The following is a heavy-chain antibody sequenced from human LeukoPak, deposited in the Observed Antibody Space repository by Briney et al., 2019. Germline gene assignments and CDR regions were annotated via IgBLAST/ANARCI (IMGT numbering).Heavy chain of an antibody. CDR3: AKGPPVDYGAGWGSGY. CDR2: ISGSGGST. J-gene: IGHJ4*02. Sequence: QAGGSLRLSCAASGFTFSSYAMSWVRQAPGKGLEWVSAISGSGGSTYYADSVKGRFTISRDNSKNTLYLQMNSLRAEDTAVYYCAKGPPVDYGAGWGSGYWGQGTLVTVSS. CDR1: GFTFSSYA. D-gene: IGHD4-17*01. V-gene: IGHV3-23*01.